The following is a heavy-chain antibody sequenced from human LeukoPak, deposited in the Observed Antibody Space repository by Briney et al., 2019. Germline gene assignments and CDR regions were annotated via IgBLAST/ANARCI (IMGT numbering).Heavy chain of an antibody. V-gene: IGHV4-61*02. CDR1: GGSISSGSYY. J-gene: IGHJ6*02. Sequence: SQTLSLTCTVSGGSISSGSYYWSWIRQPAGKGLEWIGRIYTSGSTNYNPSLKSRVTISVDTSKNQFSLKLSSVTAADTALYYCAKDLQWLVPSGGMDVWGQGTTVTVSS. D-gene: IGHD6-19*01. CDR3: AKDLQWLVPSGGMDV. CDR2: IYTSGST.